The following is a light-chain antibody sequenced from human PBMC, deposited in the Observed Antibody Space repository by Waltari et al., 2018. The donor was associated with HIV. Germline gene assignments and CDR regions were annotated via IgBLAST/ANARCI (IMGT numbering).Light chain of an antibody. CDR3: KQSYSSAT. CDR1: QNISHY. V-gene: IGKV1-39*01. CDR2: TAT. Sequence: FQMTQSPSSLSASIGDRLTITCRASQNISHYLNRYQQKPGRAPILLIYTATTVQSGVPSRFSGSGSGTDFTLTITNVRPEDFATYVGKQSYSSATVGPATTVDL. J-gene: IGKJ3*01.